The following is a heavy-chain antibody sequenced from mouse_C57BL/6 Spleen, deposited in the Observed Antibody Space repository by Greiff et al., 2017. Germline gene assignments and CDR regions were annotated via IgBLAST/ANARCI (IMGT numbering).Heavy chain of an antibody. Sequence: DVMLVESGGGLVKPGGSLKLSCAASGFTFSDYGMHWVRQAPEKGLEWVAYISSGSSTIYYADTVKGRFTISRDNAKNTLFLQMTSLRSEDTAMYYCARRSYSIYAMDYWGQGTSVTVSS. D-gene: IGHD2-5*01. CDR2: ISSGSSTI. CDR1: GFTFSDYG. CDR3: ARRSYSIYAMDY. J-gene: IGHJ4*01. V-gene: IGHV5-17*01.